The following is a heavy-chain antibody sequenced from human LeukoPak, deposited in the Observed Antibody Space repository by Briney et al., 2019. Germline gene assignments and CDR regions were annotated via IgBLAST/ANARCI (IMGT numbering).Heavy chain of an antibody. CDR3: ARAPPNSGYALDV. D-gene: IGHD7-27*01. CDR2: ISSSSSYI. Sequence: GGSLRLSCAASGFTFSSYSMNWVRQAPGKGMEWVSSISSSSSYIYYADSVKGRFTISRDNAKNSLYLQMNSLRAEDTAVYYCARAPPNSGYALDVWGQGTMVTVSS. CDR1: GFTFSSYS. J-gene: IGHJ3*01. V-gene: IGHV3-21*01.